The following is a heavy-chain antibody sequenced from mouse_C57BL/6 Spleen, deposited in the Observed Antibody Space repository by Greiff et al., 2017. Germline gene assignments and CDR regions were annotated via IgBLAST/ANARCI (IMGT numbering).Heavy chain of an antibody. Sequence: EVQLVESGGGLVKPGGSLKLSCAASGFTFSDYGMHWVRQAPEKGLEWVAYISSGSSTIYYADTVKGRFTISRDNAKNTLFLQMTSLRSEDTAMYYCARVFYGSSYPWFAYWGQGTLVTVSA. CDR2: ISSGSSTI. J-gene: IGHJ3*01. D-gene: IGHD1-1*01. V-gene: IGHV5-17*01. CDR1: GFTFSDYG. CDR3: ARVFYGSSYPWFAY.